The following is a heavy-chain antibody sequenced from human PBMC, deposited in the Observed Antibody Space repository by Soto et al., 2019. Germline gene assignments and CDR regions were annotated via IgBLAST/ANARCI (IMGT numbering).Heavy chain of an antibody. D-gene: IGHD3-22*01. Sequence: QVQLVQSGAEVKKPGSSVKVSCKASGGTFSSYAISWVRQAPGQGLEWMGGIIPIFGTADYAQKFQGRVTITANXXTXPADMELSSLRSEDTAVYYCASHYDSSGYYYRGLDYWGQGTLVTVSS. J-gene: IGHJ4*02. CDR1: GGTFSSYA. CDR2: IIPIFGTA. CDR3: ASHYDSSGYYYRGLDY. V-gene: IGHV1-69*12.